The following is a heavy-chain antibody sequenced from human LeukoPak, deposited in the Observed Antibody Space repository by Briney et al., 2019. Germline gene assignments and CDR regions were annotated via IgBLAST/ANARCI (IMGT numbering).Heavy chain of an antibody. CDR1: GYSISSGYY. CDR2: IDRSGST. V-gene: IGHV4-38-2*02. J-gene: IGHJ5*02. CDR3: ARLVPPGWFDP. Sequence: SETLSLTCSVSGYSISSGYYWGWVRQAPGKGLEWIGSIDRSGSTNYNPSLKSRVTISVDTSKNQFSLNVSSVTAADTAVYYCARLVPPGWFDPWGQGTLVTVSS.